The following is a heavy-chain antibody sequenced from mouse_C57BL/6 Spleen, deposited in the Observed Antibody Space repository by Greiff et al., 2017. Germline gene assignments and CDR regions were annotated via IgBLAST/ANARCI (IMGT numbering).Heavy chain of an antibody. CDR2: ISDGGSYT. Sequence: EVQGVESGGGLVKPGGSLKLSCAASGFTFSSYAMSWVRQTPEKRLEWVATISDGGSYTNYPGNVKGRFTITRDNAKNNLYLQMSHLKTEDTAMYYCARDYYDYWGQGTTLTVSS. CDR1: GFTFSSYA. V-gene: IGHV5-4*01. J-gene: IGHJ2*01. CDR3: ARDYYDY.